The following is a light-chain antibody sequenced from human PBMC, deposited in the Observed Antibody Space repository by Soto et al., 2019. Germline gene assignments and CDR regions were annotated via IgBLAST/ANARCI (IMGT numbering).Light chain of an antibody. J-gene: IGLJ1*01. CDR2: DVT. CDR3: CSHSASYTFV. V-gene: IGLV2-11*01. CDR1: SSDVGGYNC. Sequence: QSVLTQPRSVSGSPGQSVTISCTGTSSDVGGYNCVSWYQQHPGKAPQLMIYDVTQRPSGVPDRFSGSKSGNTASLTISGLQAEDEADYCCCSHSASYTFVFGTGTKVTVL.